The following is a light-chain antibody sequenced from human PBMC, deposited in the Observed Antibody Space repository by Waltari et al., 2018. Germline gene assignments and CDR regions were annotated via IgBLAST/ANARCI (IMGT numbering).Light chain of an antibody. V-gene: IGLV2-14*03. CDR3: TSYTSISTLV. CDR2: DVR. Sequence: QSALTQPASVSGSPGQSITISCTGTSSDVGGYNFVSWYQQHPGKAPKLMIYDVRNRPSGVSTRFSGSKSCNTASLTISGLQAEDEADYYCTSYTSISTLVFGGGTKLTVL. CDR1: SSDVGGYNF. J-gene: IGLJ2*01.